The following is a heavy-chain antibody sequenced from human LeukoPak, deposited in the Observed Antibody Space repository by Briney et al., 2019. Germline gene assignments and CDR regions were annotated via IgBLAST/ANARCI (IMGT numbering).Heavy chain of an antibody. V-gene: IGHV3-48*01. J-gene: IGHJ4*02. CDR2: ISSNSSTI. D-gene: IGHD2-21*02. CDR3: ARDRDALDY. Sequence: RAGGSLRLSCAASGFTFSTYSMNWVRQAPGKGLEWVSYISSNSSTIYYADSVKGRFTISRDNAKNSLYLQMNSLRAEDTAVYYCARDRDALDYWGQGTLVTISS. CDR1: GFTFSTYS.